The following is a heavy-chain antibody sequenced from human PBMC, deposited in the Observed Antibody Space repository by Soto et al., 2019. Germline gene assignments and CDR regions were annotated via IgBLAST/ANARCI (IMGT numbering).Heavy chain of an antibody. CDR2: ISVYNGNT. D-gene: IGHD6-13*01. CDR3: ARDLRRGGYSSSWTKFDY. CDR1: GYTFTSYG. V-gene: IGHV1-18*01. Sequence: QVQLVQSGAEVKKPGASVKVSCKASGYTFTSYGIIWVRQAPGQGLDWMGWISVYNGNTNYAQKLQGRVNMTTDTSTSTAYLELRSLRSDDTAVYYCARDLRRGGYSSSWTKFDYWGQGTLVTVSS. J-gene: IGHJ4*02.